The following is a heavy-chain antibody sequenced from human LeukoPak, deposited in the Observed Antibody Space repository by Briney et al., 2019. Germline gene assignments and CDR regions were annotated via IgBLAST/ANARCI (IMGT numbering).Heavy chain of an antibody. V-gene: IGHV3-74*01. D-gene: IGHD4-23*01. Sequence: GGSLRLSCAASEFTFSSYWMHWVRQAPGKGLVWVSRINSDGSSTSYADSVKGRFTISRDNAKNTLYLQMNSLRVEDTAVYYCARESATVVNLDYWGQGTLVTVS. CDR1: EFTFSSYW. CDR2: INSDGSST. CDR3: ARESATVVNLDY. J-gene: IGHJ4*02.